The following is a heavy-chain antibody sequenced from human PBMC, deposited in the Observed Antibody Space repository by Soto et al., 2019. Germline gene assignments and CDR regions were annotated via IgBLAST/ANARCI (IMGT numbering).Heavy chain of an antibody. CDR3: ATWDDFAGNDYFDP. CDR1: GGSISSGFHY. J-gene: IGHJ4*02. CDR2: QYYAGRT. V-gene: IGHV4-39*01. Sequence: QLQLQQSGPGLVKPSETLSLTCTVSGGSISSGFHYWGWLRQPPGKGLEYIGSQYYAGRTYSNPSLESRVTTFIDTSKNQFCLKLSAVTAADTAVYFCATWDDFAGNDYFDPWGQGTLFTVS. D-gene: IGHD1-1*01.